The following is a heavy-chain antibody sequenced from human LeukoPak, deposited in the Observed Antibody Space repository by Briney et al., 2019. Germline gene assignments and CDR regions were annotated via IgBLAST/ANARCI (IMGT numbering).Heavy chain of an antibody. CDR3: ARDRGYCSSTSCYTYYYYGMDV. J-gene: IGHJ6*02. Sequence: PGGSLRLSCAASGFTFSSYAMHWVRQAPGKGLEWVAVISYDGSNKYYADSVKGRFTMSRDNSKNTLYLQMNSLRAEDTAVYYCARDRGYCSSTSCYTYYYYGMDVWGQGTTVTVSS. V-gene: IGHV3-30-3*01. CDR2: ISYDGSNK. CDR1: GFTFSSYA. D-gene: IGHD2-2*02.